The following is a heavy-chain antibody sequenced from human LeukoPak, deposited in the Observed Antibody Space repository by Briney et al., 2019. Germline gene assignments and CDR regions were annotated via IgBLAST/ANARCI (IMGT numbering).Heavy chain of an antibody. CDR1: GGSISSSSYY. J-gene: IGHJ5*02. CDR3: ARRLGQQLAACWFDP. CDR2: IYYSGST. Sequence: SETLSLTCTVSGGSISSSSYYWGWIRQPPGKGLEWIGSIYYSGSTYYNPSLKSRVTISVDTSKNQFSLRLSSVTAADTAVYYCARRLGQQLAACWFDPWGQGTLVTVSS. D-gene: IGHD6-13*01. V-gene: IGHV4-39*01.